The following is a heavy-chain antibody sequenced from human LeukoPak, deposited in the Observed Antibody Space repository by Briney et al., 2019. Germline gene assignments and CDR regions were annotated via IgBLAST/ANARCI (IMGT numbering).Heavy chain of an antibody. CDR1: GFTFSSYA. CDR3: ARITGGFLEWLFYHDAFDI. CDR2: ISGSGGST. J-gene: IGHJ3*02. V-gene: IGHV3-23*01. Sequence: GGSLRLSCAASGFTFSSYAMSWVRQAPGKGLEWVSAISGSGGSTYYADSVKGRFTISRDNSKNTLYLQMNSLRAEDTAVYYCARITGGFLEWLFYHDAFDIWGQGTMVTVSS. D-gene: IGHD3-3*01.